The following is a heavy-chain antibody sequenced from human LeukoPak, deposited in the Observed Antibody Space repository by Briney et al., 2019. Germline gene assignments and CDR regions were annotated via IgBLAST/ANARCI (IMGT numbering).Heavy chain of an antibody. CDR1: GFTVSSNY. J-gene: IGHJ4*02. Sequence: GGSLRLSCAASGFTVSSNYMSWVRQAPGKGLEWVSVIYSGGSTYYADSVKGRFTISRDNSKNTLYLQMNSLRAEDTAVYYCAKDLRYSPYDYVLGSYRYTLDYWGQGTLVTVSS. CDR3: AKDLRYSPYDYVLGSYRYTLDY. CDR2: IYSGGST. V-gene: IGHV3-66*01. D-gene: IGHD3-16*02.